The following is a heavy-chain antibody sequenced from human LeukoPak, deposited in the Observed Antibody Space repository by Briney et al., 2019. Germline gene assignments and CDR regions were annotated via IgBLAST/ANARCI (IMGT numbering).Heavy chain of an antibody. J-gene: IGHJ4*02. D-gene: IGHD3-3*01. V-gene: IGHV4-4*07. CDR1: GGSISSYY. Sequence: SETLSLTCTDSGGSISSYYWSWIRQPPGKGLEWIGRIYTSGSTNYNPSLKSRVTMSVDTSKNQFSLKLSSVTAADTAVYYCAREHLRLRFLDYWGQGTLVTVSS. CDR2: IYTSGST. CDR3: AREHLRLRFLDY.